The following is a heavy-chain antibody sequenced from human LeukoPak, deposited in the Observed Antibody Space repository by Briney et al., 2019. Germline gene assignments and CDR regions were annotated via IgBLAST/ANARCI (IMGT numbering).Heavy chain of an antibody. V-gene: IGHV3-48*02. CDR3: ATYPSEVTTGWGRWFDH. CDR1: GFTFSSFN. D-gene: IGHD1-1*01. Sequence: SGGSLRLSCSASGFTFSSFNMTWVRHTPGKGLEWVSYISGSSASSYYADSVKGRFTISRDNAKNSLYLQINSLRDEDTAIYYCATYPSEVTTGWGRWFDHWGQGTLVTVSS. CDR2: ISGSSASS. J-gene: IGHJ5*02.